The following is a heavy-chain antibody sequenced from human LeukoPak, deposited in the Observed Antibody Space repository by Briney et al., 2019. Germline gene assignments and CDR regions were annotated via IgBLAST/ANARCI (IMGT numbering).Heavy chain of an antibody. Sequence: GGSLRLSCAASGFTLSRYWMYWVRQAPGKGLVWVSRVDSDGRGTAYADSVRGRFSISRDDAKSTLYLQMNSLRAGDTAAYYCVRGVQCGFDIGGQGTMVTVS. V-gene: IGHV3-74*01. CDR3: VRGVQCGFDI. D-gene: IGHD6-19*01. J-gene: IGHJ3*02. CDR2: VDSDGRGT. CDR1: GFTLSRYW.